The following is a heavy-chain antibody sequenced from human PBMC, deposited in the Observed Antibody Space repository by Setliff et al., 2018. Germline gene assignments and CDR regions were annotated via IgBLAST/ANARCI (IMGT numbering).Heavy chain of an antibody. Sequence: SGPTLVNPTQTLTLTCTLSGLSLNTRGVGVGWIRQPPGKALEWLALIFWDDDKRYSPXXXSRLTISXDSSXXXXXLTMTNXDPVDTATYYCARRRGGTYGFDYFDSWGQGTLVTVSS. D-gene: IGHD1-26*01. J-gene: IGHJ4*02. CDR2: IFWDDDK. CDR3: ARRRGGTYGFDYFDS. CDR1: GLSLNTRGVG. V-gene: IGHV2-5*02.